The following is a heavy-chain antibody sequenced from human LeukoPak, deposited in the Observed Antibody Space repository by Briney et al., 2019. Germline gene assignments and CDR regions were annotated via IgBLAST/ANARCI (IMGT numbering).Heavy chain of an antibody. Sequence: SETLSLTCAVYGGSFTGFYWSWIRQPPGKGLEWIGHIYYSGSTFYNPSLKSRVTISVDTSKNQFSLKLRSVTAADTAMFYCARLYGNFQNYYDYWGQGTLVAVSS. CDR3: ARLYGNFQNYYDY. J-gene: IGHJ4*02. D-gene: IGHD1-7*01. V-gene: IGHV4-34*01. CDR2: IYYSGST. CDR1: GGSFTGFY.